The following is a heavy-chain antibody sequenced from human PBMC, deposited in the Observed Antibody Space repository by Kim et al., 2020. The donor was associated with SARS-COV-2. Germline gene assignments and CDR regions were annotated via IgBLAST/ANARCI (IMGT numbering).Heavy chain of an antibody. J-gene: IGHJ6*02. D-gene: IGHD4-4*01. V-gene: IGHV4-31*03. Sequence: SETLSLTCTVSGGSISSGGYYWSWIRQHPGKGLEWIGYIYYSGSTYYNPSLKSRVTISVDTSKNQFSLKLSSVTAADTAVYYCARAGDTVTTLPNYYGMDVWGQGTTVTVSS. CDR1: GGSISSGGYY. CDR3: ARAGDTVTTLPNYYGMDV. CDR2: IYYSGST.